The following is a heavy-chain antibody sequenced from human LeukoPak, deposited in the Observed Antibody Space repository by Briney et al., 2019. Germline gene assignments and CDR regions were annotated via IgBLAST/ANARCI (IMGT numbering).Heavy chain of an antibody. Sequence: PSETLSLTCAVYGGSFSGYYWSWIRQPSGKGLEWIGEINHSGSTNYNPSLKSRVTISVDTSKNQFSLKLSSVTAADTAVYYSARSVPPNNFDYWGQGTLVTVSS. J-gene: IGHJ4*02. V-gene: IGHV4-34*01. CDR3: ARSVPPNNFDY. CDR2: INHSGST. CDR1: GGSFSGYY.